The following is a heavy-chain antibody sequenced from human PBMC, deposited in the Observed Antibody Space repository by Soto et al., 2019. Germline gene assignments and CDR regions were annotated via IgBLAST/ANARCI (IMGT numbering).Heavy chain of an antibody. CDR2: INHSGST. V-gene: IGHV4-34*01. J-gene: IGHJ4*02. CDR1: GGSFSGYY. CDR3: ARGLYYGDYSESYY. Sequence: PSETMSLTCAVYGGSFSGYYWSWIRQPPGKGLEWIGEINHSGSTNYNPSLKSRVTISVDTSENQFSLKLSSVTAADTAVYYCARGLYYGDYSESYYWGQGTLVTVSS. D-gene: IGHD4-17*01.